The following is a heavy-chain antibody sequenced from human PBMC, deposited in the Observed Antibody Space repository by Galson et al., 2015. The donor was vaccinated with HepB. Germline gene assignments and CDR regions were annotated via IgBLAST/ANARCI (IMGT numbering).Heavy chain of an antibody. CDR2: IWYDGSNK. V-gene: IGHV3-33*01. D-gene: IGHD2-2*01. J-gene: IGHJ6*03. CDR3: ARTARYCSSTSCYWGPYYYYMDV. CDR1: GFTFSSSG. Sequence: SPRLSCAASGFTFSSSGMHWVRQAPGKGLEWVAVIWYDGSNKYYADSVQGRFTISRDNSKNTLYLQMNSLRAEDTAVYYCARTARYCSSTSCYWGPYYYYMDVWGKGTTVTVSS.